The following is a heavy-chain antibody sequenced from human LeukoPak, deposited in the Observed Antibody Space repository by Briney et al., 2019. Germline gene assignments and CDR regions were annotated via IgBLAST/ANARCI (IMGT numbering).Heavy chain of an antibody. CDR3: ARKLYYYDTSPAGWFDP. CDR2: INSDGSST. V-gene: IGHV3-74*01. CDR1: GFTFSSYW. D-gene: IGHD3-22*01. Sequence: GGSLRLSCAASGFTFSSYWMHWVRQAPGKGLVWVSRINSDGSSTSYADSVKGRFTISRDNAKNSLYLQIDGLRAEDTAVYHCARKLYYYDTSPAGWFDPWGQGTLVTVSS. J-gene: IGHJ5*02.